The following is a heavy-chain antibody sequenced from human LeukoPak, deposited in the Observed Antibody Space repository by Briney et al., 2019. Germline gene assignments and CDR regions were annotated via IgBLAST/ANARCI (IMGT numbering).Heavy chain of an antibody. D-gene: IGHD5-18*01. CDR1: GFTFGDHS. CDR2: IGPKHFGGTA. CDR3: TRDLEGYSYGSGTHDY. Sequence: GGSLRLSCTTSGFTFGDHSMSWVRLAPGKGLEWVGFIGPKHFGGTAQYAASVKGRFTISRDDSKSIAYLQMNSLKTEDTAVYYCTRDLEGYSYGSGTHDYWGQGTLVTVSS. J-gene: IGHJ4*02. V-gene: IGHV3-49*04.